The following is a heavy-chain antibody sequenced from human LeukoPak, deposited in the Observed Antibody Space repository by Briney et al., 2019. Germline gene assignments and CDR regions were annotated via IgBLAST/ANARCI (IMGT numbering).Heavy chain of an antibody. Sequence: GRSLRLSCAASGFTFSRDSMNWVRQAPGKGLEWVSYISSSSSNINYADSVKGRFTISRDNAKNSLYLQMNSLRAEDTAVYYCARGGAARPDYWGQGTLVTVSS. CDR2: ISSSSSNI. V-gene: IGHV3-48*01. CDR3: ARGGAARPDY. CDR1: GFTFSRDS. D-gene: IGHD6-6*01. J-gene: IGHJ4*02.